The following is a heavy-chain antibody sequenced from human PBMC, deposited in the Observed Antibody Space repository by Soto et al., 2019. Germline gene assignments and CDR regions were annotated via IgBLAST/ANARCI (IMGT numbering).Heavy chain of an antibody. J-gene: IGHJ4*02. Sequence: ASETLSLTCAVSGGSFTSNNWWTWIRQPPGKGLEWIGYIYSSGSTNYNPSLKSRVTISVDTSKNQFSLKLSSVTAADTAVYYCARDRQLLRGDYFDYWGQGTLVTVSS. CDR2: IYSSGST. V-gene: IGHV4-61*01. D-gene: IGHD1-26*01. CDR3: ARDRQLLRGDYFDY. CDR1: GGSFTSNNW.